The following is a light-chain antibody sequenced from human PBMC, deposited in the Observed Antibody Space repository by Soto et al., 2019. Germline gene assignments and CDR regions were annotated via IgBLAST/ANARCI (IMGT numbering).Light chain of an antibody. CDR3: QQYDSCPRT. CDR1: QSVSSN. CDR2: GAS. Sequence: ETVMTQSPATLSVSPGEGATLSCRASQSVSSNLAWYRQRPGQAPSLLIYGASTRATGVPASFSGSGSGTELTPTISSLQSEDFAVYWCQQYDSCPRTFGQGTTVEIK. J-gene: IGKJ1*01. V-gene: IGKV3-15*01.